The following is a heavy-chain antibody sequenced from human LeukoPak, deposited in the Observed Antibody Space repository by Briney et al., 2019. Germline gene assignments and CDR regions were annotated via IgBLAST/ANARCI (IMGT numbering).Heavy chain of an antibody. CDR3: ARVGGEQLVRGLDY. CDR2: IIPIFGTA. Sequence: ASVKVSCKASGGTFSSYAISWVRQAPGQGLEWMGGIIPIFGTANYAQKFQGRVTITTDESTSTAYMELSSLRSEDTAVYYCARVGGEQLVRGLDYWGQGTLVTVSS. V-gene: IGHV1-69*05. J-gene: IGHJ4*02. D-gene: IGHD6-6*01. CDR1: GGTFSSYA.